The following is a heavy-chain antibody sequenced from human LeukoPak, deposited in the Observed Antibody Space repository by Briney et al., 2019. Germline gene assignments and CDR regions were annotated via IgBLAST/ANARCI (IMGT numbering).Heavy chain of an antibody. CDR1: GGSFSGYY. D-gene: IGHD2-15*01. J-gene: IGHJ4*02. V-gene: IGHV4-34*01. CDR2: INHSGST. CDR3: ARVKGGGSDY. Sequence: PSETLSLTCAVYGGSFSGYYWSWIRQPPGKGLEWIGEINHSGSTNYNPSLKSRVTISVDTSKNHVSLKLSSVTAADTAVYYCARVKGGGSDYWGQGTLVTVSS.